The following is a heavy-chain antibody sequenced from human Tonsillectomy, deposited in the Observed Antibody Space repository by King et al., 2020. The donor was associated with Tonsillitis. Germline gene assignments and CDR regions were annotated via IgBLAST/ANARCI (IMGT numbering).Heavy chain of an antibody. Sequence: VQLVESGGGVVQPGRSLRLSCAASGFTFSSYGMHWVRQAPGKGLEWVAVISYDGSNKYYADSVKGRFTISRDNSKNTLYLQMNSLRAEDTAVYYCAKQERGRTGYYTYWGQGTLVTVSS. J-gene: IGHJ4*02. CDR1: GFTFSSYG. CDR3: AKQERGRTGYYTY. D-gene: IGHD3/OR15-3a*01. V-gene: IGHV3-30*18. CDR2: ISYDGSNK.